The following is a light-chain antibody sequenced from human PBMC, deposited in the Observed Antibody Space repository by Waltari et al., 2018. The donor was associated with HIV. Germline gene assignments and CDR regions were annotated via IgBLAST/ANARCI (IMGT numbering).Light chain of an antibody. CDR3: QQTHTPPHT. V-gene: IGKV1-39*01. Sequence: DIQMTQSPSSLSASVGDGVTITCRASQNVSTYLNWYQQKPGKAPKLVIYASSGLQSGVPSSFRGSGSWTDFTLTISSLQSEDFATYYCQQTHTPPHTFGQATKLQIK. CDR1: QNVSTY. CDR2: ASS. J-gene: IGKJ2*01.